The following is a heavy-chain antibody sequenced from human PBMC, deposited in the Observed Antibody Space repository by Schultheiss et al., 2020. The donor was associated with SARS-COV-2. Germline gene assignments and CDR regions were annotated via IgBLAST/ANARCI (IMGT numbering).Heavy chain of an antibody. CDR3: ARGRIALVRGVITVGYFDS. D-gene: IGHD3-10*01. CDR2: IKQDGSEK. Sequence: GGSLRLSCAASGFTFSSYAMHWVRQAPGKGLEWVANIKQDGSEKYYVDSVKGRFTISRDNAKNTLYLQMNNLRVEDTAVYFCARGRIALVRGVITVGYFDSWGQGTLVTVSS. CDR1: GFTFSSYA. J-gene: IGHJ4*02. V-gene: IGHV3-7*03.